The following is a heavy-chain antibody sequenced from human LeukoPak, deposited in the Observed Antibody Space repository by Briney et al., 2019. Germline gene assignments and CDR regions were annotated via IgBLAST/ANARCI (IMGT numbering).Heavy chain of an antibody. CDR3: ARAYGSSSGQTYNWFDP. J-gene: IGHJ5*02. CDR1: GFTFSSYS. CDR2: ISSSSSYI. Sequence: GGSLRLSCAASGFTFSSYSMNWVRQAPGKGLEWVSSISSSSSYIYYADSVKGRFTISRDNAKNSLYLQMNSLRAEDTAVYYCARAYGSSSGQTYNWFDPWGQGTLVTVSS. D-gene: IGHD6-6*01. V-gene: IGHV3-21*01.